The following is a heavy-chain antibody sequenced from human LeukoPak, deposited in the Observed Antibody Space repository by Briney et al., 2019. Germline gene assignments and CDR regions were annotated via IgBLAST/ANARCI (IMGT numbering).Heavy chain of an antibody. Sequence: GGSLRLSCAASGFTFSSYGMHWVRQAPGKGLEWVAVISYDGSNKYYADSVKGRFTISRDNSKNTLYLQMNSLRAEDTAVYYCAKEFLRFSTSPTLPFDYWGQGTLVAVSS. V-gene: IGHV3-30*18. CDR3: AKEFLRFSTSPTLPFDY. CDR2: ISYDGSNK. D-gene: IGHD2-2*01. CDR1: GFTFSSYG. J-gene: IGHJ4*02.